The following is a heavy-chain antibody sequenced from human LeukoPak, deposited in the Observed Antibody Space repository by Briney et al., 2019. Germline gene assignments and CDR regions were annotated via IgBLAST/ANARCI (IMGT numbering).Heavy chain of an antibody. CDR2: INHSGST. Sequence: PSETLSLTCAVYGGSFSGYYWSWIRQPPGKGLEWIGEINHSGSTNYNPSLKSRVTISVDTSKNQFSLKLSSVTAADTAVYYCARFPEAFDIWGQGTMVTVSS. V-gene: IGHV4-34*01. CDR1: GGSFSGYY. CDR3: ARFPEAFDI. J-gene: IGHJ3*02.